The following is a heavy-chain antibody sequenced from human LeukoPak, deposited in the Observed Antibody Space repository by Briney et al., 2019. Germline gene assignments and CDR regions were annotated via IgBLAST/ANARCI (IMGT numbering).Heavy chain of an antibody. CDR2: INPSGGST. Sequence: GASVKVSCKASGYTFTSYYMHWVRQAPGQGLEWMGIINPSGGSTSYAQKFQGRVTMTRDTSTSTVYMELSSLRSEDTAVYYCARDVPRIAVADRHWFDPWGQGTLVTVSS. CDR3: ARDVPRIAVADRHWFDP. J-gene: IGHJ5*02. CDR1: GYTFTSYY. D-gene: IGHD6-19*01. V-gene: IGHV1-46*01.